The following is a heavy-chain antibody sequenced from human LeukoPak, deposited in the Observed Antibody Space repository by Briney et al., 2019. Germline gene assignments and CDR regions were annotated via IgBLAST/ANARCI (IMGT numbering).Heavy chain of an antibody. CDR3: ARARTINYDFWSGYYYYYMDV. CDR2: MNPNSGNT. J-gene: IGHJ6*03. CDR1: GYTFTSYD. Sequence: ASVKVSCKASGYTFTSYDINWVRQATGQGLEWMGWMNPNSGNTGYAQKFQGRVTMTRNTSISTAYMELSSLRSEDTAVYHCARARTINYDFWSGYYYYYMDVWGKGTTVTVSS. V-gene: IGHV1-8*01. D-gene: IGHD3-3*01.